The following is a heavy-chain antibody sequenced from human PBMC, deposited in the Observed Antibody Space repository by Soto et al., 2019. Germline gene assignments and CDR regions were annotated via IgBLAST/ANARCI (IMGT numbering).Heavy chain of an antibody. CDR2: IYYSGST. Sequence: PSATLSLTCTVSGGSISSSSYYWGWIRQPPGKGLEWIGSIYYSGSTYYNPSLKSRVTISVDTSKNQFSLKLSSVTAADTAVYYCAISGXNCSGGSCYYYYYGMDVWGQGTTVTVSS. D-gene: IGHD2-15*01. CDR3: AISGXNCSGGSCYYYYYGMDV. V-gene: IGHV4-39*01. CDR1: GGSISSSSYY. J-gene: IGHJ6*02.